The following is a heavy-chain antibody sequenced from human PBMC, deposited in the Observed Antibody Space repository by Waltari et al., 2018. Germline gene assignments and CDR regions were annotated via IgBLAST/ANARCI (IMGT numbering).Heavy chain of an antibody. J-gene: IGHJ4*02. CDR3: ARGGDVLLWFRPSYYFDY. V-gene: IGHV4-61*02. CDR1: GGSISSGSSY. CDR2: IYTSGST. D-gene: IGHD3-10*01. Sequence: QLQLQESGPGLVKPSQTLSLTCTVSGGSISSGSSYWSWIRQPAGKGLEWIGYIYTSGSTNYNPSLKSRVTISVDTSKNQFSLKLSSVTAADTAVYYCARGGDVLLWFRPSYYFDYWGQGTLVTVSS.